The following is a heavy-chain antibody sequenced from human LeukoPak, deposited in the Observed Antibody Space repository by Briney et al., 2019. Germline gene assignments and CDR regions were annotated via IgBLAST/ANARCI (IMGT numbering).Heavy chain of an antibody. Sequence: VASVKVSCKASGGTFSSYAISWVRQAPGQGLEWMGGIIPIFGTANYAQKFQGRVTITADKSTSTAYMELSSLRSEDTAVYYCASGRQYCSGGSCHSVGYYYGMDVWGQGTTVTVSS. CDR3: ASGRQYCSGGSCHSVGYYYGMDV. CDR2: IIPIFGTA. V-gene: IGHV1-69*06. CDR1: GGTFSSYA. D-gene: IGHD2-15*01. J-gene: IGHJ6*02.